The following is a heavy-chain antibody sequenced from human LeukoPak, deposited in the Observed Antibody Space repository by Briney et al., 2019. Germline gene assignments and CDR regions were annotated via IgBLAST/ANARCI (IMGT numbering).Heavy chain of an antibody. V-gene: IGHV1-46*01. D-gene: IGHD1-26*01. CDR2: INPSGGST. J-gene: IGHJ5*02. CDR3: AGAARIQSGSYSDWFDP. Sequence: ASVKVSCKASGYTFTSYYMHWVRQAPGQGLEWMGIINPSGGSTSYAQKFQGRVTMTRDTSTSTVYMELSSLRSEDTAVYYCAGAARIQSGSYSDWFDPWGQGTLVTVSS. CDR1: GYTFTSYY.